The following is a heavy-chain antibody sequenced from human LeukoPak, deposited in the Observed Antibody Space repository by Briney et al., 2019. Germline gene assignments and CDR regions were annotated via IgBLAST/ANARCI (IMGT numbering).Heavy chain of an antibody. CDR1: GGSISSYY. CDR3: ARLVAGYYFDY. J-gene: IGHJ4*02. V-gene: IGHV4-59*01. Sequence: SETLSLTCTVSGGSISSYYWSWIRQPPGKGLEWIGYIYYSGSTNYNPSLKSRVTTSVDTSKNQFSLKLSSVTAADTAVYYCARLVAGYYFDYWGQGTLVTVSS. D-gene: IGHD2-8*02. CDR2: IYYSGST.